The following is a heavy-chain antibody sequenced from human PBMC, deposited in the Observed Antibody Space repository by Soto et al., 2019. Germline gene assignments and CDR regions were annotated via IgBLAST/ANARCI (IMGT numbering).Heavy chain of an antibody. CDR1: GFTFSTYW. J-gene: IGHJ4*02. CDR3: ARDRLGRRYSGYDPDF. CDR2: IRGDGSST. Sequence: GGSLRLSCAASGFTFSTYWMHWVRQAPGKGLVWVSHIRGDGSSTTYADSVKGRFTISRDNAKDTLFLELNNLRVEDTAVYYCARDRLGRRYSGYDPDFWGQGTLVTVSS. D-gene: IGHD5-12*01. V-gene: IGHV3-74*01.